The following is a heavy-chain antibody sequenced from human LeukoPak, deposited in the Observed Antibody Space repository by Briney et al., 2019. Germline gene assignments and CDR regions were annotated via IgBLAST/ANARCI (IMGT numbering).Heavy chain of an antibody. CDR1: GFTVSSSY. CDR3: AGATRYDSSVYYFDY. CDR2: IYSGGST. J-gene: IGHJ4*02. Sequence: GGSLRLSCAASGFTVSSSYMSWVRQAPGKGLEWVSVIYSGGSTYYADSVKGRFTISRGNSKNTLYLQMNGLRAEDTAVYYCAGATRYDSSVYYFDYWGQGTLVTVSS. D-gene: IGHD3-22*01. V-gene: IGHV3-53*01.